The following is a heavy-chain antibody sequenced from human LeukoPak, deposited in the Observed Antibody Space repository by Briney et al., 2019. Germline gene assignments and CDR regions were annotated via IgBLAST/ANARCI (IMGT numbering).Heavy chain of an antibody. D-gene: IGHD3-10*01. CDR2: IRSKAYGGTT. Sequence: SLRLSCTGSGFTFGDYAMRWVRQAPGKGLEGGGFIRSKAYGGTTEYAASVKGRFTISRDDSKSIAYLQMNGLEIEDTAVYYCSRDYVSGSYAFDIWGQGTMVTVSS. CDR1: GFTFGDYA. CDR3: SRDYVSGSYAFDI. J-gene: IGHJ3*02. V-gene: IGHV3-49*04.